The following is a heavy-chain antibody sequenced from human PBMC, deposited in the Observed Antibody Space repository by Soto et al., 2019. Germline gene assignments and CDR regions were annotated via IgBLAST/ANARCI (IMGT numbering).Heavy chain of an antibody. CDR3: ARGGVPGSVQWLTQSNWFDP. V-gene: IGHV1-18*01. CDR2: MNPNNGNA. D-gene: IGHD3-10*02. Sequence: AYVEVSCTASGFTFITYDSSFVPQACGQWLWCMGWMNPNNGNASFAQKLQGRVTMTTDTSTSTAYMDLRSLRSDDTAVYFCARGGVPGSVQWLTQSNWFDPWGQGTLVTVSS. J-gene: IGHJ5*02. CDR1: GFTFITYD.